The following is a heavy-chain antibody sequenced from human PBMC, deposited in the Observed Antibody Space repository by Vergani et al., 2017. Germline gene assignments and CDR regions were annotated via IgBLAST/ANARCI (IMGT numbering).Heavy chain of an antibody. Sequence: EVQLLESGGSLKQPGGSVRLSCAASGFTFSTYAMHWVRQAPGKGLEWVSALTGCGGSTYYADSFKGRFIISRDNSRATLYLQMNSLRPEDTATYYCVKDAGSYENFFDSWGQGTLVTVSS. D-gene: IGHD1-26*01. V-gene: IGHV3-23*01. CDR1: GFTFSTYA. J-gene: IGHJ4*02. CDR2: LTGCGGST. CDR3: VKDAGSYENFFDS.